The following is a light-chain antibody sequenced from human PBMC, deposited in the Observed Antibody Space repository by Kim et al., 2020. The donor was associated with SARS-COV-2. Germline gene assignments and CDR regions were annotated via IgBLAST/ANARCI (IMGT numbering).Light chain of an antibody. CDR3: QQYYSWLT. J-gene: IGKJ4*01. V-gene: IGKV1-8*01. Sequence: SASTGDRVTITCRASQGISSYLAWYQQKPGKAPKLLIYAASTLQSGVPSRFSGSGSGTDFTLTISCLQSEDFATYYCQQYYSWLTFGGGTKVDIK. CDR1: QGISSY. CDR2: AAS.